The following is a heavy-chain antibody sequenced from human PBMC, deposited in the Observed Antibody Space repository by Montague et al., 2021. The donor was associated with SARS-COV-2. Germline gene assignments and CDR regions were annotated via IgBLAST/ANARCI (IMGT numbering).Heavy chain of an antibody. CDR1: GFTFGDYA. Sequence: SLRLSCAAYGFTFGDYAMHWVRQAPGKGLEWVSGISWNGGSIGYADSVKGRFTISRDNAKNSLYLQMNSLRAEDTALYYCAKDSYYDFWSGYSPGENWFDLWGQGTLVTVSS. CDR3: AKDSYYDFWSGYSPGENWFDL. V-gene: IGHV3-9*01. CDR2: ISWNGGSI. J-gene: IGHJ5*02. D-gene: IGHD3-3*01.